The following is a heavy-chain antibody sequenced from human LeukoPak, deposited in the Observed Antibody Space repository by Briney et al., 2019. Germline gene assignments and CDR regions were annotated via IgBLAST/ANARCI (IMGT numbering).Heavy chain of an antibody. D-gene: IGHD6-13*01. Sequence: SETLSLTCTVSGGSISSYFWSWIRQPPGKGLEWIGYIYYSGSTNYNPSLKSRVTISVDTSKNQFSLKLTSVTAADTAVYYCPRQFESWDDAFDIWGQGTMVTVSS. J-gene: IGHJ3*02. V-gene: IGHV4-59*08. CDR1: GGSISSYF. CDR2: IYYSGST. CDR3: PRQFESWDDAFDI.